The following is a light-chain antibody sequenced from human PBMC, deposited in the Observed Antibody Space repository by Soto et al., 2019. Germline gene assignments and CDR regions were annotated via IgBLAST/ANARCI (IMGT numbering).Light chain of an antibody. J-gene: IGKJ1*01. CDR1: QTISSW. Sequence: DIQMTQSPSTLSGSVGDRVTITCRASQTISSWLAWYQQKPGKAPKLLIYKASTLKSGVPSRFSGSGSGTAITLTISSLQPDDFATYYCQHYNSYSEAFGQGTKVELK. CDR3: QHYNSYSEA. V-gene: IGKV1-5*03. CDR2: KAS.